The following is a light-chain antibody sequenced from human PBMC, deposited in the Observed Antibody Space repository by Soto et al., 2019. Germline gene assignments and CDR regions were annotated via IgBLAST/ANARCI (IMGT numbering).Light chain of an antibody. J-gene: IGKJ1*01. V-gene: IGKV3-15*01. CDR2: GAS. CDR1: QSVSSN. Sequence: IVMTHSAATLSVTPGERATLSCRASQSVSSNLAWYQQKPGQAPRLLIYGASTRATGIPARFSGSGSGTEFTLTISSLQSEDFAVYYCQQYNNWPPWTFGQGTKV. CDR3: QQYNNWPPWT.